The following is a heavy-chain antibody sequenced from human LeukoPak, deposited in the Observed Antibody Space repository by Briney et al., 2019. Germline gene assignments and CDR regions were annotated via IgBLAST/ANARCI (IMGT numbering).Heavy chain of an antibody. CDR3: ARCPHSSSSDFDY. Sequence: GESLKISCKGSGYSFTSYWIGWVRQMPGKGLEWMGTIYPGDTDTRYSPSFQGQVTISADKSISTAYLQWSSLKASDTAMYYCARCPHSSSSDFDYWGQGTLVTVSS. CDR2: IYPGDTDT. V-gene: IGHV5-51*01. D-gene: IGHD6-6*01. CDR1: GYSFTSYW. J-gene: IGHJ4*02.